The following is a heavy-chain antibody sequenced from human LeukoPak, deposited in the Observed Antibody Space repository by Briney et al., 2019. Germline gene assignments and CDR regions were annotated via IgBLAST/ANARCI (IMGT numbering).Heavy chain of an antibody. Sequence: SETLFLTCAVYGGSFSGYYWSWIRQPPGKGLEWIGEINHSGSTNYNPSLRSRVTISVDTSKNQFSLKLSSVTAADTAVYYCARQGARYCSSTSCYVDYWGQGTLVTVSS. J-gene: IGHJ4*02. CDR1: GGSFSGYY. CDR2: INHSGST. D-gene: IGHD2-2*01. CDR3: ARQGARYCSSTSCYVDY. V-gene: IGHV4-34*01.